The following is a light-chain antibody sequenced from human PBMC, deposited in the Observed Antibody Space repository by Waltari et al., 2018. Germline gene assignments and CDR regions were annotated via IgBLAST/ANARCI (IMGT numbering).Light chain of an antibody. V-gene: IGKV1-16*02. CDR2: GAS. CDR1: QGIDTD. J-gene: IGKJ2*03. Sequence: IQMTQSPSSLSASVGDRVSISCRASQGIDTDLTWFQQKPGKAPKSLIYGASILQSGVPSKFGGSGAGTDFTLTISSLQPGDSATYYCQQYNSWPPSFGQGTHLEIK. CDR3: QQYNSWPPS.